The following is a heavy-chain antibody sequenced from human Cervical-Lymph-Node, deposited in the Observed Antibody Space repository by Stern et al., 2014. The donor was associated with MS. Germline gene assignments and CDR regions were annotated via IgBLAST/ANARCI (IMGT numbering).Heavy chain of an antibody. V-gene: IGHV1-18*01. CDR3: ARDGRRITLVRGVDY. J-gene: IGHJ4*02. CDR2: ISAYNGNT. Sequence: HLVQSRAEVKKPGASVKVSCKASGYTFTSYGISWVRQAPGQGLECMGWISAYNGNTNYAQKLQGRVTMTTDTSTSTAYMELRSLRSDDTAVYYCARDGRRITLVRGVDYWGQGTLVTVSS. CDR1: GYTFTSYG. D-gene: IGHD3-10*01.